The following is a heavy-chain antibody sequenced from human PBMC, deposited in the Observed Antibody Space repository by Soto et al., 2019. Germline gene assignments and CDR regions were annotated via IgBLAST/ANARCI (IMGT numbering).Heavy chain of an antibody. CDR2: IIPIFGTA. V-gene: IGHV1-69*13. CDR3: AYNWNDLLSGYYGMDV. J-gene: IGHJ6*02. Sequence: GASVKVSCKASGGTFSSYAISWVRQAPGQGLEWMGGIIPIFGTANYAQKFQGRVTITADESTSTAYMELSSLRSEDTAVYYCAYNWNDLLSGYYGMDVWGQGTTVTVSS. D-gene: IGHD1-20*01. CDR1: GGTFSSYA.